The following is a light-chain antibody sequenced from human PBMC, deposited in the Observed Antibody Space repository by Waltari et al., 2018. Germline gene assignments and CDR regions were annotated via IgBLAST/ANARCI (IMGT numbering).Light chain of an antibody. CDR2: RAS. Sequence: DIQMSQSPSTLSASVGDRVTITCRASQRISTWLAWYQQKQGKAPKLLISRASTLESGVPSRFAGSGSGTEFTLTISSLQPDDFGTYYCQLYNSYVMYTFGQGTKLDI. CDR1: QRISTW. V-gene: IGKV1-5*03. CDR3: QLYNSYVMYT. J-gene: IGKJ2*01.